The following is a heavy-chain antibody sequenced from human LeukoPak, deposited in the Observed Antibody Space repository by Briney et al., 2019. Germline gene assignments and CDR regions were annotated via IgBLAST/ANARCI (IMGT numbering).Heavy chain of an antibody. D-gene: IGHD3-16*01. V-gene: IGHV3-21*01. CDR3: ARDPRFAFDI. J-gene: IGHJ3*02. Sequence: RGSLRLSCAACGFTFSSYAMSCVSQAPGKGLEWVSSISSSSSYIYYADSVKGRFTIPRDNAKNSLYLQMNSLRAEDTAVYYCARDPRFAFDIWGQGTMVTVSS. CDR1: GFTFSSYA. CDR2: ISSSSSYI.